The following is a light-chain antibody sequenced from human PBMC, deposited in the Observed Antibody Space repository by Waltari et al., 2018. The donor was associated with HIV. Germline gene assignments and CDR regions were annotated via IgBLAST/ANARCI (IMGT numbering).Light chain of an antibody. V-gene: IGLV1-47*02. CDR3: AAWGDSLTSYV. J-gene: IGLJ1*01. CDR2: CTI. Sequence: QSVLTQPPSASETPGQRVTISCSGSSSNIGRNYVYWYRHLPGPAPSLLVYCTIPRPSWVPARFSCSTSGTSASLAISVLRSADEADYYCAAWGDSLTSYVFGTWTKVTVL. CDR1: SSNIGRNY.